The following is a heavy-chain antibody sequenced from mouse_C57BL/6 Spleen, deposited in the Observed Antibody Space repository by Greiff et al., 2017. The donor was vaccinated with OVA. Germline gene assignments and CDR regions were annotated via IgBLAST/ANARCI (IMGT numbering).Heavy chain of an antibody. CDR2: IWSGGST. J-gene: IGHJ1*03. CDR1: GFSLTSYG. V-gene: IGHV2-2*01. D-gene: IGHD1-1*01. Sequence: VQLQQSGPGLVQPSQSLSITCTVSGFSLTSYGVHWVRQSPGKGLEWLGVIWSGGSTDYNAAFISRLSISKDNSKSQVFFKMNSLQADDTAIYDCARNDYYGSSWYFDVWGTGTTVTVSS. CDR3: ARNDYYGSSWYFDV.